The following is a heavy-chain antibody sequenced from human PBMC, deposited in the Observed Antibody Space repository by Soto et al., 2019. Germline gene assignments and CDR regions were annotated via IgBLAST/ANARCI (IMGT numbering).Heavy chain of an antibody. J-gene: IGHJ4*02. Sequence: GFLGLFCAAAGSIFNSHWIPWVRQAPGKGLVWVSHIGPDGSNIWEADSVQGRFTISRDNARNRLYRQMNSLRDEDTDIYYCVRDNNWSFEYWGEGILATVSS. D-gene: IGHD1-1*01. V-gene: IGHV3-74*01. CDR3: VRDNNWSFEY. CDR1: GSIFNSHW. CDR2: IGPDGSNI.